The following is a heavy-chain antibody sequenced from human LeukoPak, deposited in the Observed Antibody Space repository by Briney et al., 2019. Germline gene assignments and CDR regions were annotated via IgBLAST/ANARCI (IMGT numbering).Heavy chain of an antibody. CDR1: GFTFSNYN. CDR3: ARGAEYDGSGSYYDGNWFDP. J-gene: IGHJ5*02. D-gene: IGHD3-10*01. V-gene: IGHV3-21*01. Sequence: PGGSLRLSCAASGFTFSNYNMNWVRQTPGKGLEWVSSITRGSIYTFYADSVKGRFTISRDNAKNSLFLQMNSLRAEDTAVYYCARGAEYDGSGSYYDGNWFDPWGQGTLVTISS. CDR2: ITRGSIYT.